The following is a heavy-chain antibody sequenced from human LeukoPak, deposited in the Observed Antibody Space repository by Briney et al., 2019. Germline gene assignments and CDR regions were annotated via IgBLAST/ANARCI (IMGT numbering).Heavy chain of an antibody. CDR3: AREAGSSWYGYYGMDV. CDR1: GGSISNYY. D-gene: IGHD6-13*01. Sequence: PSETLSLTCTVSGGSISNYYWSWIRQPPGKGLEWIGYIYYSGSTNYNPSLKSRVTISVATSKNQFSLKLSSVTAADTAVYYCAREAGSSWYGYYGMDVWGKGTTVTVSS. V-gene: IGHV4-59*01. J-gene: IGHJ6*04. CDR2: IYYSGST.